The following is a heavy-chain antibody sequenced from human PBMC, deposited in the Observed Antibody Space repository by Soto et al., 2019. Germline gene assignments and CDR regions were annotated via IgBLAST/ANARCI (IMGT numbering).Heavy chain of an antibody. V-gene: IGHV1-18*01. CDR2: ISAYNGNT. D-gene: IGHD2-2*01. CDR3: ATIQHLASYYYYGMDV. J-gene: IGHJ6*02. CDR1: GYTFTSYG. Sequence: QVQLVQSGAEVKKPGASVKVSCKASGYTFTSYGISWVRQAPGQGLEWMGWISAYNGNTNYAQKPQSSVTMTTDTSTSTAYMELRSLRSDDTAVYYCATIQHLASYYYYGMDVWGQGTTVTVSS.